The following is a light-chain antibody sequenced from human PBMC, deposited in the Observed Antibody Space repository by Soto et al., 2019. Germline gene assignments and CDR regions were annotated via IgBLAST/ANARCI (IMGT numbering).Light chain of an antibody. V-gene: IGKV3-20*01. CDR3: QPYGAGPPT. J-gene: IGKJ4*01. CDR2: GAS. CDR1: QTVSNTY. Sequence: EIVLTQFPGALSLSPGERVTLSCRASQTVSNTYLAWYQQKSGQAPKYLIYGASNRATGIPDSFSGSGSGTDFPLTISRLEPEEFAVYYCQPYGAGPPTFGGGTKVEIK.